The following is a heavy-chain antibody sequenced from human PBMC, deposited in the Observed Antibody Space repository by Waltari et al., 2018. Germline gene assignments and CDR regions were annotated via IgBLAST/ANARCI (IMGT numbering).Heavy chain of an antibody. CDR3: ARAGKGGVFDY. V-gene: IGHV3-33*01. J-gene: IGHJ4*02. CDR1: GLTLPNYG. Sequence: QVQLVESGGGAVHPGRSLRLSCAVSGLTLPNYGMYWVRQAPGKGLEWVAIIWYDGSKQYYADSVKGRFTISRDNSKKTLYLQMNSLRAEDTAVYYCARAGKGGVFDYWGQGTLVTVSS. D-gene: IGHD3-10*01. CDR2: IWYDGSKQ.